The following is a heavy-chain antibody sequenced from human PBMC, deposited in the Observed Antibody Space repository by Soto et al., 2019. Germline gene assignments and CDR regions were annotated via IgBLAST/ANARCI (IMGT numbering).Heavy chain of an antibody. Sequence: TGGSLRLSCAASGFTFSSYRMHWVRQAPGKGLEWVAVISYDGSNKYYADSVKGRFTISRDNSKNTLYLQMNSLRAEDTAVYYCAKSRFYGSSWFIDYWGQGTLVTVSS. J-gene: IGHJ4*02. V-gene: IGHV3-30*18. CDR1: GFTFSSYR. D-gene: IGHD6-13*01. CDR3: AKSRFYGSSWFIDY. CDR2: ISYDGSNK.